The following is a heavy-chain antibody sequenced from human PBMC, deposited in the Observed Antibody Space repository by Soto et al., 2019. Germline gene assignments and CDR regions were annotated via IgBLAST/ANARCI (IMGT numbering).Heavy chain of an antibody. J-gene: IGHJ4*02. CDR1: GFTFSSYS. Sequence: GLSLRLSCAASGFTFSSYSMNWVRQAPGKGLEWVSSISSSSSYIYYVDSVKGRFTISRDNAKSTVTLQMNSLRAEDTGVYYCARDSWYLDVWSQGSLVTVSS. CDR2: ISSSSSYI. CDR3: ARDSWYLDV. D-gene: IGHD3-9*01. V-gene: IGHV3-21*01.